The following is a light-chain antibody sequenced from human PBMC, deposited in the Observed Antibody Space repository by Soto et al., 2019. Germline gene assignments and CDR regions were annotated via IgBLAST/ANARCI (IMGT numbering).Light chain of an antibody. CDR3: CSYGGSKNLV. CDR2: DVS. CDR1: SSDVGGFDY. V-gene: IGLV2-8*01. J-gene: IGLJ3*02. Sequence: QSALTQPPSASGSPGQSVTISCTGTSSDVGGFDYVSWYQQHPGKAPKLIIYDVSKRPSGVPDRFSGSKSGNTASLTVSGLQAEDEADYYCCSYGGSKNLVFGGGTKVTVL.